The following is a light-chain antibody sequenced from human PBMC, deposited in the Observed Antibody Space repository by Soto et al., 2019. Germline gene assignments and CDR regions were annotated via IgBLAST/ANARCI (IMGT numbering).Light chain of an antibody. Sequence: VLTQSPGTLSLSPGERATLSFRASQSVSSAYSAWSQQKPGQAPRLLIYGASSRASGIPDRFSGSGSGTDFTLTISRVEPEDFAVYYCQQYGNSSWTFGQGTKVEIK. CDR2: GAS. CDR1: QSVSSAY. CDR3: QQYGNSSWT. J-gene: IGKJ1*01. V-gene: IGKV3-20*01.